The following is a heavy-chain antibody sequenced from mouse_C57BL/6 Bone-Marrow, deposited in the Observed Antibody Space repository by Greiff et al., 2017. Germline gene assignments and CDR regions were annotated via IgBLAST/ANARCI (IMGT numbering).Heavy chain of an antibody. CDR1: GYSITSGYY. V-gene: IGHV3-6*01. D-gene: IGHD2-4*01. CDR2: ISYDGSN. Sequence: EVQLQQSGPGLVKPSPSLSLTCSVTGYSITSGYYWNWIRQFPGNKQEWMGYISYDGSNNYNPSLKNRNSITRDTSNNQFFLKLNSVTTEDTATYYCARDSLYDYYWYFDVWGTGTTVTVSS. J-gene: IGHJ1*03. CDR3: ARDSLYDYYWYFDV.